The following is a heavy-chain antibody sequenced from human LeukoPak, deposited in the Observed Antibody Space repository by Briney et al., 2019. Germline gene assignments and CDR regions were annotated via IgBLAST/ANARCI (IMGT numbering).Heavy chain of an antibody. CDR3: ARAARYYGAGFDAFDI. Sequence: PGGSLRLSCAASGFTFSDYYMSWIRQAPGKGLEWVSYISSSSSYTNYADSVKGQFTISRDNAKNSLYLQMNSLRAEDAAVYYCARAARYYGAGFDAFDIWGQGTMVTVSS. D-gene: IGHD3-10*01. CDR2: ISSSSSYT. V-gene: IGHV3-11*05. J-gene: IGHJ3*02. CDR1: GFTFSDYY.